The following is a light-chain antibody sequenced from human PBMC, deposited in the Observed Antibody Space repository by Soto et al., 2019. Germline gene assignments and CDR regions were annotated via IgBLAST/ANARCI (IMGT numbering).Light chain of an antibody. J-gene: IGLJ2*01. V-gene: IGLV2-14*01. CDR2: DVS. CDR3: PSYTSTNIVI. CDR1: SGDIGDYKY. Sequence: QSALTQPASVSGSPGQSITISCTGSSGDIGDYKYVSWYKQHPGKAPKLMIYDVSNRPSGVSNRFSASKSTNTASLSISGLQSDDQPDYYCPSYTSTNIVIFGRGTKPTLL.